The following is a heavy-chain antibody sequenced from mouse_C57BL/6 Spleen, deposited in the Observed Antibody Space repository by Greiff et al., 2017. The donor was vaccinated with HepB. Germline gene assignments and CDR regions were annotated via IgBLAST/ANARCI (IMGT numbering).Heavy chain of an antibody. Sequence: EVKVVESGGGLVQPGGSMKLSCAASGFTFSDAWMDWVRQSPEKGLEWVAEIRNKANNHATYYAESVKGRFTISRDDSKSSVYLQMNSLRAEDTGIYYCTKGTVHYYGIAMDYWGQGTSVTVSS. J-gene: IGHJ4*01. CDR1: GFTFSDAW. CDR3: TKGTVHYYGIAMDY. CDR2: IRNKANNHAT. D-gene: IGHD1-1*01. V-gene: IGHV6-6*01.